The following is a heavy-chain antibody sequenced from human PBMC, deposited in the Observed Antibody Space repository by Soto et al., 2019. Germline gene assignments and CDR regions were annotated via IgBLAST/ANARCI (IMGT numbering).Heavy chain of an antibody. J-gene: IGHJ5*02. D-gene: IGHD3-10*01. V-gene: IGHV1-69*01. CDR2: TIPIFGTA. CDR1: GGTFSSYA. CDR3: AGTGKGVGDTFYWFDP. Sequence: QVQLVQSGAEVKKPGSSVKVSCKASGGTFSSYAISWVRQAPGQGLACRGGTIPIFGTANYAQKFQGRVTITVDESTSTTNMELSSLRSADTAVYDCAGTGKGVGDTFYWFDPWGQGTLVTVSS.